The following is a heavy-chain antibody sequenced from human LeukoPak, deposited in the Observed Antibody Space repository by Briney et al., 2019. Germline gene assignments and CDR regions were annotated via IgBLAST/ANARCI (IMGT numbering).Heavy chain of an antibody. Sequence: ASVKVSCKASGGTFSSYAISWVRQAPGQGLEWMGGIIPIFGTANYAQKFQGRVTITADESTSTAYMELSSLRSEDTAVYYCVRDHCSSTSCYLSWFDPWGQGTLVTVSS. CDR3: VRDHCSSTSCYLSWFDP. D-gene: IGHD2-2*01. J-gene: IGHJ5*02. V-gene: IGHV1-69*13. CDR1: GGTFSSYA. CDR2: IIPIFGTA.